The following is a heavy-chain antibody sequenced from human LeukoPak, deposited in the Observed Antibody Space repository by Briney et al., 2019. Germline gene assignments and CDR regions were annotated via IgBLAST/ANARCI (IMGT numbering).Heavy chain of an antibody. CDR2: ISSSSSTI. CDR1: GFTFSSYS. J-gene: IGHJ6*02. CDR3: ARSRGYSYGYYYYGMDV. D-gene: IGHD5-18*01. V-gene: IGHV3-48*04. Sequence: GGSLRLSCAASGFTFSSYSMNWVRQAPGEGLEWVSYISSSSSTIYYADSVKGRFTISRDNAKNSLYLQMNSLRAEDTAVYYCARSRGYSYGYYYYGMDVWGQGTTVTVSS.